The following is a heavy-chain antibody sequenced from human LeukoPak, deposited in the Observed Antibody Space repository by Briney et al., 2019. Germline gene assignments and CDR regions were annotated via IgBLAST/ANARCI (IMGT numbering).Heavy chain of an antibody. D-gene: IGHD3/OR15-3a*01. Sequence: GGSLRLSCAASGFTFSSYGMHWVRQAPGKGLEWVTFIRYDGSNKYYADSVKGRFTISRDNSKNTLYLQMNSLRAEDTAVYYCARDSGFSGTQRGEYWGQGTLVTVSS. V-gene: IGHV3-30*02. J-gene: IGHJ4*02. CDR1: GFTFSSYG. CDR3: ARDSGFSGTQRGEY. CDR2: IRYDGSNK.